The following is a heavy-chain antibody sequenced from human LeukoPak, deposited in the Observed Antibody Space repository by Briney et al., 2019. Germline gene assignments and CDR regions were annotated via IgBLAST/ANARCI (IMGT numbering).Heavy chain of an antibody. Sequence: GGSLRLSCAVSGFTFSSYGMSWVRQAPAKGLEWVSGISNSGGSTYYADSVKGRFTISRDNSKNTLYLQMNSLRAEDTAVYYCAKVGLRLGGDYWGQRTLVTVSS. D-gene: IGHD4-17*01. CDR2: ISNSGGST. J-gene: IGHJ4*02. V-gene: IGHV3-23*01. CDR1: GFTFSSYG. CDR3: AKVGLRLGGDY.